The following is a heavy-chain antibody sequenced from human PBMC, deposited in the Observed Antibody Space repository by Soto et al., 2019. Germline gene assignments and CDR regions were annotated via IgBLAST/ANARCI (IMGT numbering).Heavy chain of an antibody. V-gene: IGHV1-69*01. D-gene: IGHD4-17*01. Sequence: QVQLVQSGAEVKKPGSSVKVSCKASGGTFSSYAISWVRQAPGQGLQYMGGIIPMFGTANYAQKFQGTVTITADGSTGTVYMELRSLRSEDTAIYYCAGGFADKHGDYVFDPWGQGTLVIVSS. CDR2: IIPMFGTA. CDR1: GGTFSSYA. CDR3: AGGFADKHGDYVFDP. J-gene: IGHJ5*02.